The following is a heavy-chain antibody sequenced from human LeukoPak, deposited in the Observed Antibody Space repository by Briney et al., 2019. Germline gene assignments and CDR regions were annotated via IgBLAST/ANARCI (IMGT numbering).Heavy chain of an antibody. J-gene: IGHJ6*03. Sequence: GGSLRLSCAASGFTFSSYSMNWVRQAPGKGLEWVSSISSSSSYIYYADSVKGRFTISRDNSKNTLYLQMNSLRAEDTAVYYCAKFLDTVTYVYYYYYMDVWGKGTTVTVSS. D-gene: IGHD4-11*01. CDR1: GFTFSSYS. V-gene: IGHV3-21*04. CDR2: ISSSSSYI. CDR3: AKFLDTVTYVYYYYYMDV.